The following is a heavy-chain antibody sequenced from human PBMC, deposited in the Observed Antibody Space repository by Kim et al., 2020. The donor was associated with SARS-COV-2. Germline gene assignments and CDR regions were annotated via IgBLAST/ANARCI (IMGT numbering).Heavy chain of an antibody. J-gene: IGHJ4*02. D-gene: IGHD3-10*01. CDR1: GDSINTAGYY. V-gene: IGHV4-31*03. CDR3: VRQLDFFGPGGYSDS. CDR2: VSYSGSA. Sequence: SETLSLTCNVSGDSINTAGYYWSWIRQHPGKGLEWIGYVSYSGSAYYNPSVGSRVAISIATSKNQFSLDLTSVTAADTAVYFCVRQLDFFGPGGYSDSWGQGTLVTVSS.